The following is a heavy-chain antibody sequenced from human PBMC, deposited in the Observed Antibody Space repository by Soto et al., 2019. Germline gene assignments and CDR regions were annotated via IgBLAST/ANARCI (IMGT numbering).Heavy chain of an antibody. J-gene: IGHJ5*02. D-gene: IGHD5-12*01. CDR1: GGSFSGYY. Sequence: SETLSLTCGVYGGSFSGYYCSWIRQPPGKGLEWIGEINHSGSTNYNPSLKSRVTISVDTSKNQFSLKLSSVTAADTAVYYCARGPGGYGHRFDPWGQGTLVTVSS. V-gene: IGHV4-34*01. CDR2: INHSGST. CDR3: ARGPGGYGHRFDP.